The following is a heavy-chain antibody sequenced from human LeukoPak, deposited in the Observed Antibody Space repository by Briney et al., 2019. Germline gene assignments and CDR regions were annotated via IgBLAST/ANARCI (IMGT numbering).Heavy chain of an antibody. Sequence: HTGGSLRLSCAASGFTFSSYAMSWVRQAPGKGLEWVAVIWYDGSKKYYADSVKGRFTISRDNSKNTLYLQMNSLRAEDTAVYYCARELSRITIFGVVNDDPYYFDYWGQGTLVTVSS. V-gene: IGHV3-33*08. J-gene: IGHJ4*02. CDR1: GFTFSSYA. CDR3: ARELSRITIFGVVNDDPYYFDY. D-gene: IGHD3-3*01. CDR2: IWYDGSKK.